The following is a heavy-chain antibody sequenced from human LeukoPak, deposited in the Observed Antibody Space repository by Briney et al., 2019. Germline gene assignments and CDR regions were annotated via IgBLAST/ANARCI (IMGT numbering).Heavy chain of an antibody. CDR1: GFSLSTSGVG. V-gene: IGHV2-5*02. Sequence: VSGPTLVKPTQTLTLTCTFSGFSLSTSGVGVGWIRQPPGKALEWLALIYWDDDKRYSPSLKSRPTITKDTSKNQVVLTMTNMDPVDTATYYCAHSQSTKYCSGGSCFKDGFDYWGQGTLVTVSS. CDR3: AHSQSTKYCSGGSCFKDGFDY. CDR2: IYWDDDK. D-gene: IGHD2-15*01. J-gene: IGHJ4*02.